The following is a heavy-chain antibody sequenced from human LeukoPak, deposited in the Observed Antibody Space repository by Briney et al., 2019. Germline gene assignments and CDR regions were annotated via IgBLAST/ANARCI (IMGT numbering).Heavy chain of an antibody. CDR3: ARDRDGYNFFDY. CDR1: GGSISSYY. V-gene: IGHV4-59*01. CDR2: IYYSGST. J-gene: IGHJ4*02. D-gene: IGHD5-24*01. Sequence: SATLSLTCTVSGGSISSYYWSWIRQPPGKGLELIGYIYYSGSTNYNPSLKSRVTISVDTSKNQFSLKLSSVTAADTAVYYSARDRDGYNFFDYWGQGTQVTVSS.